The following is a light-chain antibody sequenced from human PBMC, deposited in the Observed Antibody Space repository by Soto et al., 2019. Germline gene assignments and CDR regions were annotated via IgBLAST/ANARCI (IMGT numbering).Light chain of an antibody. Sequence: DIPMTQSPSSLSASVGDRVTITCRASQSISSYLNWYQQKPGKAPKLLIYAASSLQSGVPSRFSGSGSGTDFILTISSLQPEDFATYYCQQSYSNPNTFGQGTKLEIQ. J-gene: IGKJ2*01. CDR3: QQSYSNPNT. CDR2: AAS. CDR1: QSISSY. V-gene: IGKV1-39*01.